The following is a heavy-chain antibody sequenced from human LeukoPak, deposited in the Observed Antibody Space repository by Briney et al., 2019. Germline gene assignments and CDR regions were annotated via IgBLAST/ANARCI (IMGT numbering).Heavy chain of an antibody. J-gene: IGHJ4*02. CDR2: ISAYNGNT. V-gene: IGHV1-18*01. Sequence: ASVKVSCKASGYTFASYGISWVRQAPGQGLEWMGWISAYNGNTNYAQKLQGRVTMTTDTSTSTAYMELRSLRSDDTAVYYCASGAPSPSGYEFDYWGQGTLVTVSS. CDR3: ASGAPSPSGYEFDY. CDR1: GYTFASYG. D-gene: IGHD3-3*01.